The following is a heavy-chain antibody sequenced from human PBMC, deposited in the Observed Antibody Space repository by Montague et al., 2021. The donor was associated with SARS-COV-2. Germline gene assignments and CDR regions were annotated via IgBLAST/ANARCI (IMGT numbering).Heavy chain of an antibody. CDR2: IYSSGTTT. CDR1: RFPFNTYA. D-gene: IGHD4-17*01. CDR3: ALRSTVTRGLSFDY. J-gene: IGHJ4*02. Sequence: SLRLSCAVSRFPFNTYAVGWVRQAPGKGLEWLTTIYSSGTTTYNADSVKGRFTISKDDSKNTLYLQLNSLRAEDTAVYYCALRSTVTRGLSFDYWGQGTLITVSS. V-gene: IGHV3-23*05.